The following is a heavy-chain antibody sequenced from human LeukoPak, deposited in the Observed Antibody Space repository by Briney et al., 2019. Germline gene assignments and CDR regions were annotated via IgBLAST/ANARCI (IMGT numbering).Heavy chain of an antibody. CDR3: ARAPSYNSARLDV. Sequence: LXLTCTVSGGSISSYYWTWVRQPAGKGLEWIGRIYTSGGTNYNPSLKSRGTMSVDTSENRFSLKLTSVTAADTAVYYCARAPSYNSARLDVWGQGTTVTVSS. CDR1: GGSISSYY. J-gene: IGHJ6*02. CDR2: IYTSGGT. D-gene: IGHD1-1*01. V-gene: IGHV4-4*07.